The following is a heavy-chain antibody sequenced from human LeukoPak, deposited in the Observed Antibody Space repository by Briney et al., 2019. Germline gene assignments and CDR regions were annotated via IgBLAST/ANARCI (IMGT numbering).Heavy chain of an antibody. CDR1: GYTFTSYD. V-gene: IGHV1-8*01. J-gene: IGHJ5*02. D-gene: IGHD3-10*01. CDR3: VKGEWFGELWIWFDP. Sequence: PSVKVSCNASGYTFTSYDINWVRQATGQGLEWRGWTNPNSGKTGYAHKFQGRVTMTRNTFISTGSMYLSRLRSEDTAVYYCVKGEWFGELWIWFDPWGQGTLVTVSS. CDR2: TNPNSGKT.